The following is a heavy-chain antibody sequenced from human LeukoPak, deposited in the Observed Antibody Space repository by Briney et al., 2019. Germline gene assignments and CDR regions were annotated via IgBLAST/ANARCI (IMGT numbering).Heavy chain of an antibody. Sequence: PGGSLRLSCAASGFTFSSYEMNWVRQAPGKGLEWVAVISYDGSNKYYADSVKGRFTISRDNSKNTLYLQMNSLRAEDTAVYYCANTQEELPGDYWGQGTLVTVSS. J-gene: IGHJ4*02. V-gene: IGHV3-30*18. D-gene: IGHD1-26*01. CDR1: GFTFSSYE. CDR2: ISYDGSNK. CDR3: ANTQEELPGDY.